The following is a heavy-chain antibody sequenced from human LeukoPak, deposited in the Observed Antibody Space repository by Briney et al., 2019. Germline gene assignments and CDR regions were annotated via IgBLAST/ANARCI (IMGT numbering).Heavy chain of an antibody. D-gene: IGHD1-26*01. CDR3: ARDMYSGSYYCDY. V-gene: IGHV1-3*01. CDR1: GYTFTTYT. J-gene: IGHJ4*02. Sequence: ASVKVSCKASGYTFTTYTIHWVRQAPGQRLEWMGWINAGNGNTKYSQHFQGRVTITRDTSASTAYMELSSLRSEDTAVYYCARDMYSGSYYCDYWGQGTLVTVSS. CDR2: INAGNGNT.